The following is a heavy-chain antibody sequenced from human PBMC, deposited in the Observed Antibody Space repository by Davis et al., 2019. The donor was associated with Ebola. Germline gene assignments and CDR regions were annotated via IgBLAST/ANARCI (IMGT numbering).Heavy chain of an antibody. D-gene: IGHD1-26*01. CDR2: INPDGSEK. Sequence: GESLKISCAASGFILSSFWMSWVRQAPGKGLEWVANINPDGSEKYYVDSVKGRFTMSRDDAKNSLYLQMNNLRVDDTAVYYCATDAWAGFDPWGQGTLVTVSS. CDR1: GFILSSFW. CDR3: ATDAWAGFDP. J-gene: IGHJ5*02. V-gene: IGHV3-7*03.